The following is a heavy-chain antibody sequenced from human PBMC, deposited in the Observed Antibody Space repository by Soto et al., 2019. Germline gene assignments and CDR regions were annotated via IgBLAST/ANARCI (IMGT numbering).Heavy chain of an antibody. Sequence: QLQLQESGPGLVKPSETLSLTCTVSGGSLSSSSYYWGWIRQPPGKGLEWIGSIYYVGSTYYNPSLRSRVTVSVDTSKNQFSLKLSSVTAADTAVYYCATQHRYNFGYAAVSWFDPWGQGTLVTVSS. CDR2: IYYVGST. CDR3: ATQHRYNFGYAAVSWFDP. V-gene: IGHV4-39*01. D-gene: IGHD5-18*01. CDR1: GGSLSSSSYY. J-gene: IGHJ5*02.